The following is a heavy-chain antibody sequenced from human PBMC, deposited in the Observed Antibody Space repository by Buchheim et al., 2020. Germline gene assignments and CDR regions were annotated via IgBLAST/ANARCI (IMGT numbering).Heavy chain of an antibody. CDR2: IRDSGGST. Sequence: EVQLLESGGGLVQSGGSLRLSCAASGFTFRSCGMSWVRQAPGKGLEWVSSIRDSGGSTYYADSVKGRFSISRANSKSTLYLQMSSLRADDTAVYYCAKSYCGGDCYSFDYWGQGTL. D-gene: IGHD2-21*02. CDR1: GFTFRSCG. V-gene: IGHV3-23*01. J-gene: IGHJ4*02. CDR3: AKSYCGGDCYSFDY.